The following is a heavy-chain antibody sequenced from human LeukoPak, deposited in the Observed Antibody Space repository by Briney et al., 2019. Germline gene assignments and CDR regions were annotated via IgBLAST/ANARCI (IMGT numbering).Heavy chain of an antibody. D-gene: IGHD4-17*01. CDR2: INPSGGST. CDR3: AGTEGLSDYGDYYFDY. CDR1: GYTFTSYY. Sequence: ASVKVSCKASGYTFTSYYMHWVRQAPGQGLEWIGIINPSGGSTSYAQKFQGRVTMTRDTSTSTVYMELSSLRSEDTAVYYCAGTEGLSDYGDYYFDYWGQGTLVTVSS. V-gene: IGHV1-46*01. J-gene: IGHJ4*02.